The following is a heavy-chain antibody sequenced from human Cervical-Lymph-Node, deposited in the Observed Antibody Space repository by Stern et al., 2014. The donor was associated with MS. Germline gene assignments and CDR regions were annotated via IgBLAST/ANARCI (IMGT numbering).Heavy chain of an antibody. Sequence: QVQLQESGPGLVKPSQTLSLTCTVSGGSISSDNYYWTWIRQHPGKGLEWIGHFYYSGTTYYNPSLKSRFSITGDTSQNLFSLRLSSVTAADTAVYYCAREHFTTSLDVWGHGTTVTVS. J-gene: IGHJ6*02. D-gene: IGHD3-22*01. CDR2: FYYSGTT. CDR1: GGSISSDNYY. CDR3: AREHFTTSLDV. V-gene: IGHV4-31*03.